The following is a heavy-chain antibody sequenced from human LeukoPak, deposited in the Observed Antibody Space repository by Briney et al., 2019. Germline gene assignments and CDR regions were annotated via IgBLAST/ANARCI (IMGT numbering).Heavy chain of an antibody. J-gene: IGHJ4*02. CDR1: GFTFSSYA. V-gene: IGHV3-66*01. CDR2: IYSGGST. D-gene: IGHD3-22*01. CDR3: ARETSSGYYVDY. Sequence: GGSLRLSCAASGFTFSSYAMSWVRQAPGKGLEWVSVIYSGGSTYYADSVKGRFTISRDNSKNTLYLQMNSLRAEDTAVYYCARETSSGYYVDYWGQGTLVTVSS.